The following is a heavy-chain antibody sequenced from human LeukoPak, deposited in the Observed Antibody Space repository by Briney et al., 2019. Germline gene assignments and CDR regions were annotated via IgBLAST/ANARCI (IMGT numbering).Heavy chain of an antibody. CDR1: GGSISSYY. CDR2: IYYSGST. V-gene: IGHV4-59*01. Sequence: SETLSLTCTVSGGSISSYYWSWLRQPPGKGLEWIGYIYYSGSTNYNPSLKSRVTISVDTSKNQFSLKLSSVTAADTAVYYCAREKYSSGWYPWGQGTLVTVSS. J-gene: IGHJ5*02. CDR3: AREKYSSGWYP. D-gene: IGHD6-19*01.